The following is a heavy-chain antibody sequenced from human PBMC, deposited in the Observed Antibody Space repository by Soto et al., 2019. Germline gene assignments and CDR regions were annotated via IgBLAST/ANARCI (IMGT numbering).Heavy chain of an antibody. CDR1: GFTFSSYA. Sequence: GSLRLSCAASGFTFSSYAMSWVRQAPGKGLEWVSAISGSGGSTYYADSVKGRFTISRDNSKNTLYLQMNSLRAEDTAVYYCAKEMVRITIFGVVTPPDYWGQGTLVTVSS. D-gene: IGHD3-3*01. V-gene: IGHV3-23*01. J-gene: IGHJ4*02. CDR3: AKEMVRITIFGVVTPPDY. CDR2: ISGSGGST.